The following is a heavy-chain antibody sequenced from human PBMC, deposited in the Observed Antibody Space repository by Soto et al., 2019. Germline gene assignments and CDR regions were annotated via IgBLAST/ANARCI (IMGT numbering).Heavy chain of an antibody. CDR2: ISVGGGTK. CDR3: AADVVPAAMGGFDS. CDR1: GFTFSSYA. J-gene: IGHJ4*02. Sequence: PGGSLRLSCAASGFTFSSYAMSWVRLPPGKGLEWVSVISVGGGTKYYADSVKGRFTISRDDSKNTVYLQMDSLRAEDTAIYYCAADVVPAAMGGFDSWGQGTLVTVSS. V-gene: IGHV3-23*01. D-gene: IGHD2-2*01.